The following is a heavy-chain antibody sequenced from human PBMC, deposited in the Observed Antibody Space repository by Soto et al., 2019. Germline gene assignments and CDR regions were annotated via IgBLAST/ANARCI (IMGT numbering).Heavy chain of an antibody. D-gene: IGHD3-16*01. Sequence: QITLKESGPTLVRPTQTLTLTCTFSGFSLSTTGVGVGWIRQPPGKALEWLALIYWDHDKRYIHSLKRRLTISKYRSNDGVIQTRTRMDAGDTDTYYFAQRIRYFGLGRERANYFDPRGKGTVVTVCS. J-gene: IGHJ5*02. V-gene: IGHV2-5*02. CDR2: IYWDHDK. CDR1: GFSLSTTGVG. CDR3: AQRIRYFGLGRERANYFDP.